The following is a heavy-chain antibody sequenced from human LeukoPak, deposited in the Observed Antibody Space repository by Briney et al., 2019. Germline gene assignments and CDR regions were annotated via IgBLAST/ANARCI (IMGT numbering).Heavy chain of an antibody. J-gene: IGHJ4*02. CDR1: GYTLTELS. Sequence: ASVKVSCKVSGYTLTELSMHWVRQAPGKGLEWMGGFDPEDGETIYAQKFQGRVTMTEDTSTDTAYMELSGLRSEDTAVYYCATEGMGPYYYGSGSYCFWVQGTLVTVSS. V-gene: IGHV1-24*01. D-gene: IGHD3-10*01. CDR2: FDPEDGET. CDR3: ATEGMGPYYYGSGSYCF.